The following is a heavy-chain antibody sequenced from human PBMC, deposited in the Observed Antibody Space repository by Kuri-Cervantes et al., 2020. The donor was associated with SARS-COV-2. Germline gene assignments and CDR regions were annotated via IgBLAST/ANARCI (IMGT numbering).Heavy chain of an antibody. D-gene: IGHD6-19*01. CDR2: INPNSGGT. V-gene: IGHV1-2*02. J-gene: IGHJ3*02. CDR1: GYTFTGYY. Sequence: ASVKVSCKASGYTFTGYYMHWVRQAPGQGLEWTGWINPNSGGTNYAQKFQGRVTMTRDTSISTAYMELSRLRSDDTAVYYCARDLQIAVVEGAFDIWGQGTMVTVSS. CDR3: ARDLQIAVVEGAFDI.